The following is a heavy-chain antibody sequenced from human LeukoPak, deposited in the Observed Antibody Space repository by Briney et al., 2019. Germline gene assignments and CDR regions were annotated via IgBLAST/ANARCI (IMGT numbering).Heavy chain of an antibody. CDR2: INHSGST. Sequence: PPETLSLTCAVYGGSFSGYYWSWIRQPPGKRLEWIGEINHSGSTNYNPSLKSRVTISVDTSKNQFSLKLSSVTAADTAVYYCARGYKLSAYYYYYYMDVWGKGTTVTVSS. CDR1: GGSFSGYY. V-gene: IGHV4-34*01. D-gene: IGHD1-14*01. CDR3: ARGYKLSAYYYYYYMDV. J-gene: IGHJ6*03.